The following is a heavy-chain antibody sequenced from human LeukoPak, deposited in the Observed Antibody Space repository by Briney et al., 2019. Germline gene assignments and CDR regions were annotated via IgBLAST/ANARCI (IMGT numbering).Heavy chain of an antibody. V-gene: IGHV6-1*01. Sequence: SQTLSLTCAISGDSVSSNSAAWNWIRQSPSRGPEWLGRTYYRSKWYNDYAVSVKSRITINPDTSKNQFSLQLNSVTPEDTAVYYCARARYCSGGSCYDEFDYWGQGTLVTVSS. D-gene: IGHD2-15*01. J-gene: IGHJ4*02. CDR3: ARARYCSGGSCYDEFDY. CDR1: GDSVSSNSAA. CDR2: TYYRSKWYN.